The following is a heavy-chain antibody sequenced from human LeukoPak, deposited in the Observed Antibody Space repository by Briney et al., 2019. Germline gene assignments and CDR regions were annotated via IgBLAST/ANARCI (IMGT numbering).Heavy chain of an antibody. D-gene: IGHD3-10*01. CDR2: ISNNGRT. V-gene: IGHV4-4*07. CDR3: ARQGSENYFDS. Sequence: SETLSLTCTVSGGSISSYYWSWIRQPAGKGLEWIGRISNNGRTNCNPSLKSRLTMSVETSKNQFSLKLNSVTAADTAVYYCARQGSENYFDSWGLGTLVTVSS. J-gene: IGHJ4*02. CDR1: GGSISSYY.